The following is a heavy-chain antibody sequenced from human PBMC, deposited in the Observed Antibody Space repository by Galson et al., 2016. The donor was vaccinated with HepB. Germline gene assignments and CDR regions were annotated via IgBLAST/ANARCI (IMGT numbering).Heavy chain of an antibody. J-gene: IGHJ6*02. Sequence: SLRLSCAASGFTFSPYSMHWVRQAPGKGLEWVADISYDGSNYYYADSVKGRSTISRDNSKNTLYLQMNSLRAEDTAVYHWARHRSSWSSRGGRLDVWGQGTTVTVSS. CDR2: ISYDGSNY. CDR1: GFTFSPYS. CDR3: ARHRSSWSSRGGRLDV. V-gene: IGHV3-30*04. D-gene: IGHD6-13*01.